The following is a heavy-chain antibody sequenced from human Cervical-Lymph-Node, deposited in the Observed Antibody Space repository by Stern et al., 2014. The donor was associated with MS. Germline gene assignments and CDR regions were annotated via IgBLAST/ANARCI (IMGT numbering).Heavy chain of an antibody. Sequence: QVQLVESGAEVKKPGASVKVSCTASGYTFTSYYMHWVRQAPGQGLEWMGIINPSGGSTSYAQKFQGRVTMTRDTSTSTVYMELSSLRSEDTAVYYGARDSQTGLRYFDWYLDNYFDYWGQGTLVTVSS. D-gene: IGHD3-9*01. CDR3: ARDSQTGLRYFDWYLDNYFDY. V-gene: IGHV1-46*01. CDR2: INPSGGST. CDR1: GYTFTSYY. J-gene: IGHJ4*02.